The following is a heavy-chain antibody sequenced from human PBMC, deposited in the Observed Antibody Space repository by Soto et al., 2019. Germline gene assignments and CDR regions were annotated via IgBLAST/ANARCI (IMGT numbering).Heavy chain of an antibody. D-gene: IGHD3-10*01. V-gene: IGHV3-30*03. CDR3: AREPYGSGSYYFDD. J-gene: IGHJ4*02. CDR2: ISYDGNTK. CDR1: GFAFSNFG. Sequence: PGGSLRLSCAASGFAFSNFGMQWGRQAPGKGLEWVASISYDGNTKKFSDSVKGRFTISRDNAKNSVYLQMNSLRDEDTAVYYCAREPYGSGSYYFDDWGQGTPVTVYS.